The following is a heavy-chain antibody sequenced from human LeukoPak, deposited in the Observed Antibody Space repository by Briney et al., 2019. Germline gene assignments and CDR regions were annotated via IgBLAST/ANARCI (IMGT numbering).Heavy chain of an antibody. Sequence: SETLSLTCAVYGGSFSGYYWSWIRQPPGKGLEWIGEINHSGSTNYNPSLKSRVTISVDTSKNQFSLKLSSVTAADTAVYYCARTPYYYYGMDVWGQGTTVTVSS. V-gene: IGHV4-34*01. CDR2: INHSGST. CDR3: ARTPYYYYGMDV. CDR1: GGSFSGYY. J-gene: IGHJ6*02.